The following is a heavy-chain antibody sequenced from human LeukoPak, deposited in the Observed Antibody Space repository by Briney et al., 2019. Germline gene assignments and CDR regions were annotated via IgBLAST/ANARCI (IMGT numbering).Heavy chain of an antibody. J-gene: IGHJ6*02. V-gene: IGHV1-2*02. CDR1: GYTFTGYY. D-gene: IGHD3-10*01. Sequence: ASVKVSCKASGYTFTGYYMHWVRQAPGQGLEWMGWINPNSGGTNYAQKFQGRVTMTRDTSISTAYMELSRLRSDDTAVYYCARDLTPYYYGSGSYDLYYCGMGVWGQGTTVTVSS. CDR2: INPNSGGT. CDR3: ARDLTPYYYGSGSYDLYYCGMGV.